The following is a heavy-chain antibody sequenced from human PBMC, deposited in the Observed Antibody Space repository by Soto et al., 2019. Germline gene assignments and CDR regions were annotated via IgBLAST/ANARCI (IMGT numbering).Heavy chain of an antibody. CDR1: GGTXISYA. CDR3: ARDRGSIRFLEWLSNWFDP. CDR2: SIPIFGTA. V-gene: IGHV1-69*13. D-gene: IGHD3-3*01. Sequence: SXKVSYKASGGTXISYAISLVRQAPRQGLEWMGGSIPIFGTANYAQKFKDICTITADESTSTAYMELSSLRSEDTAVNYCARDRGSIRFLEWLSNWFDPWGQGTLVTVSS. J-gene: IGHJ5*02.